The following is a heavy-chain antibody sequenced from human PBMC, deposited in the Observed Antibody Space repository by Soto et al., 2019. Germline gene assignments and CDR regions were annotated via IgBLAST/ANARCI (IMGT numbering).Heavy chain of an antibody. V-gene: IGHV1-18*01. CDR3: ARGGTPIDY. CDR2: ISAYNGNT. J-gene: IGHJ4*02. CDR1: GYTFTNLG. Sequence: QVQLVQSGAEVKKPGASVKVSCKASGYTFTNLGIRWVRQAPGQGLEWMGWISAYNGNTNYAQKFQGRVTMTTDTSTRTAYMEVRRLRFDGTAVYYCARGGTPIDYWCQGTGVTVSS. D-gene: IGHD3-16*01.